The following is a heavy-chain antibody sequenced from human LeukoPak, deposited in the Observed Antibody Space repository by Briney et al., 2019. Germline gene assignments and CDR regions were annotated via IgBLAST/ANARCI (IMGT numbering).Heavy chain of an antibody. V-gene: IGHV3-73*01. J-gene: IGHJ5*01. D-gene: IGHD3-9*01. CDR3: AKGDILTGWFDY. CDR1: GFTFSDSA. Sequence: PGGSLRLSCAASGFTFSDSAMHWVRQASGKGLEWVGRIRSKTNNYETAYGESVKGRVTISRDNSRNTAYLQMNSLRAEDTAVYYCAKGDILTGWFDYWGQGTLVTVSS. CDR2: IRSKTNNYET.